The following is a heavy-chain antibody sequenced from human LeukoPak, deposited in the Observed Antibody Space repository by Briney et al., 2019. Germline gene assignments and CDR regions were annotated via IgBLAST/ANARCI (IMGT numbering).Heavy chain of an antibody. CDR1: GFTSSSYW. CDR2: ISGDGTAR. CDR3: AKAPVRILTGYYFDY. J-gene: IGHJ4*02. Sequence: GGSLRLSCAASGFTSSSYWMHWVRQVPGKGLVWVSRISGDGTARNYADSVKGRFTISRDDAKNTVDLQMNSLRGEDTAVYYCAKAPVRILTGYYFDYWGQGTLVTVSS. V-gene: IGHV3-74*01. D-gene: IGHD3-9*01.